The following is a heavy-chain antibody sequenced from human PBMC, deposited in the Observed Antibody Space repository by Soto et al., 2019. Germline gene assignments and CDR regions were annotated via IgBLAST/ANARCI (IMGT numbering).Heavy chain of an antibody. CDR2: IYDGGST. CDR3: ARGDGGYGRRLGP. V-gene: IGHV3-66*01. J-gene: IGHJ5*02. CDR1: GFTVSTNY. D-gene: IGHD5-12*01. Sequence: EVQLVESGGGLVQPGGSLRISCVASGFTVSTNYVSWVRQAPGKGLEWVSIIYDGGSTYYADSVKGRFTISRDNSKNKVILQMNSLGGVGTGVFYCARGDGGYGRRLGPWGQGTLVPGSS.